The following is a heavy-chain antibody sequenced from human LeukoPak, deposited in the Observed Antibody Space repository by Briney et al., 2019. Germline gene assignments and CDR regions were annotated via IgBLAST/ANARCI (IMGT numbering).Heavy chain of an antibody. V-gene: IGHV3-30*03. CDR3: ASDRVYYGLDV. Sequence: PGGSLRLSCAASGFTFSSYGMHWVRQAPGKGLGWVAVISYDGSNKYYADSVKGRFTISRDNSKNTLYLQMNSLTVEDTAVYYCASDRVYYGLDVWGQGTTVSVSS. J-gene: IGHJ6*02. CDR1: GFTFSSYG. CDR2: ISYDGSNK.